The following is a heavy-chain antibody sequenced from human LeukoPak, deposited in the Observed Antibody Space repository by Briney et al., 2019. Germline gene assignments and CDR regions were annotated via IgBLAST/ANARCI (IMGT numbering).Heavy chain of an antibody. CDR1: GFSSSSYG. V-gene: IGHV3-23*01. Sequence: GGSLRLPCAASGFSSSSYGMSWVRQAPGKGLEWVSAVTGSGGNIFYSDSVKGRFTISRDNSKNTLYLQLNNLRAEDTAVYFCAKRGASGLYYFDYWGLGTLVTVSS. D-gene: IGHD6-25*01. J-gene: IGHJ4*02. CDR3: AKRGASGLYYFDY. CDR2: VTGSGGNI.